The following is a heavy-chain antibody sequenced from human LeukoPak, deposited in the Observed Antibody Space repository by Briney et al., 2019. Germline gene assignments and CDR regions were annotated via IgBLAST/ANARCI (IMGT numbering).Heavy chain of an antibody. V-gene: IGHV3-33*01. D-gene: IGHD2-2*02. CDR3: ARDDTVYFDY. J-gene: IGHJ4*02. CDR2: IWYDGSNK. Sequence: PGRSLRLSRAASGFTFSSYGMHWVRQAPDKGLEWVAIIWYDGSNKFYADSVKGRFTISRDNSKNTLYLQMNSLRAEDTAVYYCARDDTVYFDYWGQGTLVTVSS. CDR1: GFTFSSYG.